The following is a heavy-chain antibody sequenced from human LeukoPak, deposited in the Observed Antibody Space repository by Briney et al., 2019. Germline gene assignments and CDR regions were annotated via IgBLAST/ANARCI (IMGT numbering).Heavy chain of an antibody. CDR3: AKYSSSSNFYYGMDV. CDR1: GFTFSSYG. CDR2: ISYDGSNK. Sequence: GRSLRLSCAASGFTFSSYGMHWVRQAPGKGLEWVSVISYDGSNKDYADSVKGRFTISRDNSNNALYLQINSLRAEDTAVYYCAKYSSSSNFYYGMDVWGQGTTVTVCS. J-gene: IGHJ6*02. D-gene: IGHD6-13*01. V-gene: IGHV3-30*18.